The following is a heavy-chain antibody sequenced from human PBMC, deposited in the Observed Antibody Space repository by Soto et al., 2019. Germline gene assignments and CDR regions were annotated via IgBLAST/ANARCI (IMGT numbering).Heavy chain of an antibody. CDR3: AATPRY. Sequence: QVQLQESGPGLVKPSETLSLTCTVSGGSISSYYWNWIRQPPGKGLEWIGYIYSIGSTNYNPSLKGRVTRSLDTSKNQVSLNVTSVTAADTAVYYCAATPRYWGQGRLVTVSS. CDR1: GGSISSYY. J-gene: IGHJ4*02. V-gene: IGHV4-59*01. CDR2: IYSIGST. D-gene: IGHD2-15*01.